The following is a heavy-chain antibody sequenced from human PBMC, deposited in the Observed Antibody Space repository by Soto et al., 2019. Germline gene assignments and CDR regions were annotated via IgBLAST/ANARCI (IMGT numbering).Heavy chain of an antibody. CDR1: GGSISRGGYY. V-gene: IGHV4-31*03. CDR2: IYYSGRT. D-gene: IGHD6-13*01. Sequence: PSETLSLTCTVSGGSISRGGYYWSWIRQHPGKGLEWIGYIYYSGRTYYTPSLKSRVTISVDTFKNPFSLKLSSVTAADTAVYYCARVPYSSSWYATNYYYDGMDVWGQGTTVTVSS. CDR3: ARVPYSSSWYATNYYYDGMDV. J-gene: IGHJ6*02.